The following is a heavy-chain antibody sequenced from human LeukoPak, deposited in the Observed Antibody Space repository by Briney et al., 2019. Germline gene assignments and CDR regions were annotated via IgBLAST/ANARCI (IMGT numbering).Heavy chain of an antibody. CDR1: GFTFSSYG. CDR2: ISYDGSNE. D-gene: IGHD6-19*01. CDR3: AKSPSGWYWGGVDY. Sequence: GRSLRLSCAASGFTFSSYGMHWVRQAPGKGLEWVAVISYDGSNEYYADSVKGRFTISRDNSKNTLYLQMNSLRAEDTAVYYCAKSPSGWYWGGVDYWGQGTLVTVSS. J-gene: IGHJ4*02. V-gene: IGHV3-30*18.